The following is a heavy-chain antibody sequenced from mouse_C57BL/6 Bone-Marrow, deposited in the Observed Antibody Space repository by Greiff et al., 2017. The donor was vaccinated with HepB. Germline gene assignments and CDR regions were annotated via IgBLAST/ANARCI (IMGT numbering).Heavy chain of an antibody. D-gene: IGHD4-1*01. Sequence: VKLMESGPGLVQPSQSLSITCTVSGFSLTSYGVHWVRQSPGKGLEWLGVIWSGGSTDYNAAFISRLSISKDNSKSQVFFKMNSLQADDTAIYYCARNKGTGTRFFAYWGQGTLVTVSA. J-gene: IGHJ3*01. V-gene: IGHV2-2*01. CDR2: IWSGGST. CDR1: GFSLTSYG. CDR3: ARNKGTGTRFFAY.